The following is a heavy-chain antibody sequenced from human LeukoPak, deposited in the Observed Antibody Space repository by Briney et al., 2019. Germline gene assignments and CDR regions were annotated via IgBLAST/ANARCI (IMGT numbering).Heavy chain of an antibody. CDR2: ISWNSGRR. V-gene: IGHV3-9*01. J-gene: IGHJ4*02. Sequence: PGGSLRLSCAASGLTFNDYAMHWVRQAPGKGLEWVSGISWNSGRRGYADSVKGRFTISRDNAKNSLYLQMTSLRAEDTALYYCAAAAGTYWGQGTLVTVSS. D-gene: IGHD6-13*01. CDR1: GLTFNDYA. CDR3: AAAAGTY.